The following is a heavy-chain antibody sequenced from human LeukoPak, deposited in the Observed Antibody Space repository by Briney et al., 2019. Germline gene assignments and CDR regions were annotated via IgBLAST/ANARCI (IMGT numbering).Heavy chain of an antibody. D-gene: IGHD3-22*01. Sequence: SETLSLTCTVSGGSISSYYRSRIRQPAGKGLEWIGRIYTSGSTNYNPSLKSRVTMSVDTSKNQFSLKLSSVTAADTAVYYCAREPTYYDSSGYFSSDAFDIWGQGTMVTVSS. V-gene: IGHV4-4*07. CDR3: AREPTYYDSSGYFSSDAFDI. J-gene: IGHJ3*02. CDR2: IYTSGST. CDR1: GGSISSYY.